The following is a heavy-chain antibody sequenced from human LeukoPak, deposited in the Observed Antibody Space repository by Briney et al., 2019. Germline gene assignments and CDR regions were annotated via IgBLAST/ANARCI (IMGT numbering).Heavy chain of an antibody. D-gene: IGHD1-1*01. V-gene: IGHV3-23*01. CDR3: ARERWEQLEWYYYYYGMDV. J-gene: IGHJ6*02. Sequence: GGSLRLSCAASGFTFSSYAMSWVRQAPGKGLEWVSAISGSGGSTYYADSVKGRFTISRDNSKNTLYLQMNSLRAEDTAVYYCARERWEQLEWYYYYYGMDVWGQGTTVTVSS. CDR2: ISGSGGST. CDR1: GFTFSSYA.